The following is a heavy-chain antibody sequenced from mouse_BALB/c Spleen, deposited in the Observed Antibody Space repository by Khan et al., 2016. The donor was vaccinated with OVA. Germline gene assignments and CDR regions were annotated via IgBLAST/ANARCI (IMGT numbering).Heavy chain of an antibody. V-gene: IGHV1-77*01. Sequence: VQLQESGAELARPGASVKLSCKASGYTFTDYYINWVKQRTGQGFEWIGEISPGSGETNYNEKFKGKATLTEDKSSSTVYMQLSSLTAEATAVYFCARRYYFGYTFAYWGQGTLVTVSA. CDR1: GYTFTDYY. D-gene: IGHD1-2*01. CDR2: ISPGSGET. J-gene: IGHJ3*01. CDR3: ARRYYFGYTFAY.